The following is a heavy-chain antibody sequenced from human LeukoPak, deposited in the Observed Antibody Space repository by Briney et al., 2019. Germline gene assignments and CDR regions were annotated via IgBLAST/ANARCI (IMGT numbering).Heavy chain of an antibody. D-gene: IGHD2-2*01. J-gene: IGHJ4*02. CDR2: ISGISTHT. CDR1: GFTFSDYY. Sequence: GGPLRLSCAASGFTFSDYYMSWIRQAPGKGLEWVSYISGISTHTNYADSVKGRFTISRDNAKKSLYLQMTSLRAEDTAVYYCATPGLLGYCSSAICAPPGYWGQGTLVTVSS. V-gene: IGHV3-11*03. CDR3: ATPGLLGYCSSAICAPPGY.